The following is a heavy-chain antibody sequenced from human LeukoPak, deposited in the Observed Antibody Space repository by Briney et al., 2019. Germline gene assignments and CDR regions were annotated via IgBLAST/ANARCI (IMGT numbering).Heavy chain of an antibody. Sequence: GGSLRLSCAASGFTFSSYAMSWVRQAPGKGLEWVSAISGSGGSTYYADSVKGRFTISRDNSKNTLYLQMNSLRAEDTAVYYCAKFYADCGDYKLFSRDYWGQGTLVTVSS. CDR2: ISGSGGST. D-gene: IGHD4-17*01. CDR1: GFTFSSYA. J-gene: IGHJ4*02. CDR3: AKFYADCGDYKLFSRDY. V-gene: IGHV3-23*01.